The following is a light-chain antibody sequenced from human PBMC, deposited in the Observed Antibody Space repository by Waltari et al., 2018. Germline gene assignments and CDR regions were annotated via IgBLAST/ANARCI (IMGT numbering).Light chain of an antibody. CDR2: RNN. V-gene: IGLV10-54*04. Sequence: QARLTQTPSMSKGLRQTAALSCTGNSNNVGNQRAAWLRQHQCQPPKLLSYRNNNRPSGISDRFSASRSGNTASLTITGLQPEDEADYYCSAWDSDLRGYVFGTGTKVTVL. CDR3: SAWDSDLRGYV. CDR1: SNNVGNQR. J-gene: IGLJ1*01.